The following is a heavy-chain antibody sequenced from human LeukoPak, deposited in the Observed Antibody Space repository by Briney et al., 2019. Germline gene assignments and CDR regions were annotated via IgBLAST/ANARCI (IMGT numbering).Heavy chain of an antibody. J-gene: IGHJ4*02. V-gene: IGHV1-2*06. D-gene: IGHD6-19*01. Sequence: ASVKVSCKASGYTFIDYYFNWVRQAPGQGPEWMGRINVKSGATDYAQKFQGRVTVTRDTSISTAYMELSSLRSDDTAVYYCARVGRESSTGWLDYWGQGTLVTVSS. CDR1: GYTFIDYY. CDR2: INVKSGAT. CDR3: ARVGRESSTGWLDY.